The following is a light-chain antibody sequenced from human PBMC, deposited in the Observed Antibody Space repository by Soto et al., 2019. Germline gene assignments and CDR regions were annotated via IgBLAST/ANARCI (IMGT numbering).Light chain of an antibody. Sequence: EIVMTQSPATLSVSPGERATLSCRASQSVSSNLAWYQQKPGQAPRLLIYGSSTRASDIPARFSGSGSGTEFTLTISSLQSEDFAVYYCQQYGSSPVTFGQGTKVDI. J-gene: IGKJ1*01. CDR3: QQYGSSPVT. CDR1: QSVSSN. CDR2: GSS. V-gene: IGKV3-15*01.